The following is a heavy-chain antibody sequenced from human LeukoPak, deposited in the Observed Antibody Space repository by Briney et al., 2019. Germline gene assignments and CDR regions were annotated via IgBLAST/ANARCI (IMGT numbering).Heavy chain of an antibody. J-gene: IGHJ4*02. V-gene: IGHV3-23*01. Sequence: PGGTLRLSCAASGFTVSSYGMTWVRQAPGKGLERVSSFSGTDGGTYYADSVKGRFTISRDNSKNTLYLQMNSLRAEDTAVYYCAKDRRYDSSWYGAGDYWGQGTLVTVSS. D-gene: IGHD6-13*01. CDR1: GFTVSSYG. CDR3: AKDRRYDSSWYGAGDY. CDR2: FSGTDGGT.